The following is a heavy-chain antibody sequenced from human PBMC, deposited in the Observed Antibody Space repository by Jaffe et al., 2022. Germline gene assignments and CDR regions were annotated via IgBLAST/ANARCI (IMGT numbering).Heavy chain of an antibody. CDR3: ARQRRYSYGYAGNYFDY. CDR1: GGSFSGYY. J-gene: IGHJ4*02. V-gene: IGHV4-34*01. Sequence: QVQLQQWGAGLLKPSETLSLTCAVYGGSFSGYYWSWIRQPPGKGLEWIGEINHSGSTNYNPSLKSRVTISVDTSKNQFSLKLSSVTAADTAVYYCARQRRYSYGYAGNYFDYWGQGTLVTVSS. D-gene: IGHD5-18*01. CDR2: INHSGST.